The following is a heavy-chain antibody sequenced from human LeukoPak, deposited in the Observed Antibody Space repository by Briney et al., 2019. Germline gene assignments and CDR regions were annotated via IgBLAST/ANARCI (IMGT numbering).Heavy chain of an antibody. CDR2: ISPYNGNT. CDR1: GYTFTNYD. V-gene: IGHV1-18*01. D-gene: IGHD3-22*01. CDR3: ARSLDSYGRDAFDI. J-gene: IGHJ3*02. Sequence: EASVNVSCKASGYTFTNYDISWVRQAPGQGLEWLGWISPYNGNTNYAQKLQGRVTMTTDTSTSTAYMELRSLGSDDTAVYYCARSLDSYGRDAFDIWGQGTMVTVSS.